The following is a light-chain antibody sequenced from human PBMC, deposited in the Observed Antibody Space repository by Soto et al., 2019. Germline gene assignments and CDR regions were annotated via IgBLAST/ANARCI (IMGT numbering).Light chain of an antibody. Sequence: EIVLTQSPATLSLSPGERATLSCRASQSVRNYLSWYQQKPGQAPRLLIYDASTRATGIPGRFSGSGSGTALTLTISSLEPEDFAVYYCQQRNTWPWTFGQGTRVEIK. CDR3: QQRNTWPWT. CDR1: QSVRNY. J-gene: IGKJ1*01. V-gene: IGKV3-11*01. CDR2: DAS.